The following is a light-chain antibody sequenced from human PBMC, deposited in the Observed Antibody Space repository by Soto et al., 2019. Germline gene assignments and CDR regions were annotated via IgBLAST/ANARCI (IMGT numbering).Light chain of an antibody. CDR1: SSDVGAYNY. Sequence: QSALTQPASVSGSPGQSITISCTGTSSDVGAYNYVSWYQLHPDKAPKLMIYEVNNRPSGVSDRFSGSKSGNTASLTISGLQAEDEADYYCSSYTRTSTLVFGGGTKLTVL. CDR3: SSYTRTSTLV. J-gene: IGLJ3*02. CDR2: EVN. V-gene: IGLV2-14*01.